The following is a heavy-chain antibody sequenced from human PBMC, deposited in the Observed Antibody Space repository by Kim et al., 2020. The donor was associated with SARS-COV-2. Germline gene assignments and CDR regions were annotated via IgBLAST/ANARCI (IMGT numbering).Heavy chain of an antibody. Sequence: GGSLRLSCVASGFTFDDHAIHWVRQAPGKGLEWVSGITWNSGTIVYADSVKGRFTISRDNAKNSLYLQMNSLRAEDTALYYCAKDICSNGRYYFDYWGQGTLVTFSS. V-gene: IGHV3-9*01. J-gene: IGHJ4*02. D-gene: IGHD2-8*01. CDR1: GFTFDDHA. CDR2: ITWNSGTI. CDR3: AKDICSNGRYYFDY.